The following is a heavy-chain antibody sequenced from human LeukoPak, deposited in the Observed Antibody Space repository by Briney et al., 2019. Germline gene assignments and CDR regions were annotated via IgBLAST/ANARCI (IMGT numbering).Heavy chain of an antibody. V-gene: IGHV1-8*01. CDR1: GYTFMSDD. D-gene: IGHD2-2*01. Sequence: ASVEVSCKASGYTFMSDDINWVRQAPGQGLEWMGWMNPNNGHTGYAQKFQGRVTMTRDTSISTAYMELSSLRSEDTAVYYCARTPGYCSSTSCATYYMDVWGKGTTVTVSS. CDR2: MNPNNGHT. J-gene: IGHJ6*03. CDR3: ARTPGYCSSTSCATYYMDV.